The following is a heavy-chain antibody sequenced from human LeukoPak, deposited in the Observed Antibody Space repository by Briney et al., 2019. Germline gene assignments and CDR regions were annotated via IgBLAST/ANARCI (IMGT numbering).Heavy chain of an antibody. Sequence: ASVKVSCKASGYTFTGYYMHWVRQAPGQGLEWMGWINPNSGGTNYAQKFQGRVTMTRDTSISTAYMELSRLRSDDTAVYYCARITDYYDSSGYPCWGQGTLVTVSS. CDR3: ARITDYYDSSGYPC. D-gene: IGHD3-22*01. J-gene: IGHJ4*02. CDR1: GYTFTGYY. CDR2: INPNSGGT. V-gene: IGHV1-2*02.